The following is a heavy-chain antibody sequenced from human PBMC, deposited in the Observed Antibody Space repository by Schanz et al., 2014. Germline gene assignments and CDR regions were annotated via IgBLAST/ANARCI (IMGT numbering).Heavy chain of an antibody. D-gene: IGHD3-9*01. J-gene: IGHJ6*02. Sequence: EVQLLESGGGLVQPGGSLRLSCAASGFSIRNHDMHWVRQATGAGLEWVSAIGTAGDTFYLDSVKGRFTISRDNAKNSLYLQMNSLRAEDTAVYYCARDSGPYYDKSMDVWGQGTTVTVSS. CDR2: IGTAGDT. CDR3: ARDSGPYYDKSMDV. CDR1: GFSIRNHD. V-gene: IGHV3-13*04.